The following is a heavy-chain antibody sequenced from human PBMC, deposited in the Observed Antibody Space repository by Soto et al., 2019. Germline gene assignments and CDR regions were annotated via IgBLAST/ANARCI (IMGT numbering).Heavy chain of an antibody. CDR2: IYHSGST. V-gene: IGHV4-4*02. CDR3: ASFTPYSSGWYGGDAFDI. Sequence: KPSETLSLTCAVSGGSISSSNWWSWVRQPPGKGLEWIGEIYHSGSTNYNPSLKSRVTISVDKSKNQFSLKLSSVTAADTAVYYCASFTPYSSGWYGGDAFDIWGQGTMVTVSS. D-gene: IGHD6-19*01. CDR1: GGSISSSNW. J-gene: IGHJ3*02.